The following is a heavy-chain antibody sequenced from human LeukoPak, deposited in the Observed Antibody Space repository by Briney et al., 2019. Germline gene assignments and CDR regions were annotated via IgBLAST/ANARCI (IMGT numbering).Heavy chain of an antibody. D-gene: IGHD2-2*01. Sequence: SETLSLTCTVSGGSISSYYWSWIRQPPGKGLEWIGYIYTSGSTNYNPSLKSRVTISVDTSKNQFSLKLSSVTAADTAVYYCARPRYCSSTSCYPNWYFDLWGRGTLVTVSS. CDR2: IYTSGST. CDR3: ARPRYCSSTSCYPNWYFDL. J-gene: IGHJ2*01. CDR1: GGSISSYY. V-gene: IGHV4-4*09.